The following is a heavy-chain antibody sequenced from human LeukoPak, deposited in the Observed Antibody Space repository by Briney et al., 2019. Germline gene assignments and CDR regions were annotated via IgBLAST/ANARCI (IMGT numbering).Heavy chain of an antibody. CDR1: GFTFSTCT. J-gene: IGHJ4*02. D-gene: IGHD6-13*01. CDR3: ARDIATAVDFAFDY. V-gene: IGHV3-21*01. Sequence: GGSLRLSCAASGFTFSTCTMNWVRQGPGKGLEWVSSISTSSSYIHYADSVKGRFTISRDNAKNSLFLQMNSLRAEDTAVYYCARDIATAVDFAFDYWGQGTLVTVSS. CDR2: ISTSSSYI.